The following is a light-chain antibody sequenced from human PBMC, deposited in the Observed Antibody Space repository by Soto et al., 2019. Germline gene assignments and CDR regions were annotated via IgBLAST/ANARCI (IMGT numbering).Light chain of an antibody. J-gene: IGKJ4*01. Sequence: EIVLTQSPATLSLSPGERATLSCRASQSVSSYLAWYQQKPGQAPRLLIYDASNRATGTPARFSGSGSGTDFTLTISSLEPEDSAVYYCQQRYNWPRLTFGGGTKVEIK. V-gene: IGKV3-11*01. CDR3: QQRYNWPRLT. CDR2: DAS. CDR1: QSVSSY.